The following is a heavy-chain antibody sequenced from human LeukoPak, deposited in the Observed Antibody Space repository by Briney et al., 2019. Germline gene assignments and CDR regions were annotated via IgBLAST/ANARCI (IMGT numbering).Heavy chain of an antibody. CDR2: INHSGSS. J-gene: IGHJ4*02. CDR3: VRNKFYGGHSDY. Sequence: SETLSLTCAVYGGSFSAYYWTWIRQPPGKGLEWIGEINHSGSSNYNSSLRSRVTISVDTSYKQFSLRLSSVTAADTAVYYCVRNKFYGGHSDYWGQGTLVTVSS. D-gene: IGHD4-23*01. V-gene: IGHV4-34*01. CDR1: GGSFSAYY.